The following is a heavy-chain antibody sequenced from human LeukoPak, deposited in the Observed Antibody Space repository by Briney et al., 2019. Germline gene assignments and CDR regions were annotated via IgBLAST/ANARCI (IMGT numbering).Heavy chain of an antibody. CDR3: ARQRWLVHNWFDP. V-gene: IGHV4-39*01. J-gene: IGHJ5*02. CDR1: GGSISSSPYY. CDR2: IYYSGTT. Sequence: PSETLSLTCTVSGGSISSSPYYWGWIRQPPGKGLEWIGSIYYSGTTHYSPSLESRVTISVDTSKNQFSLKLSSVTAADTALYYCARQRWLVHNWFDPWGQGTLVTVSS. D-gene: IGHD6-19*01.